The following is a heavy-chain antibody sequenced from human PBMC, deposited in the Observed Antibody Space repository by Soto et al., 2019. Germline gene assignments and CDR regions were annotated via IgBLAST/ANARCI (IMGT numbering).Heavy chain of an antibody. V-gene: IGHV3-23*01. CDR2: IDTTGGRT. D-gene: IGHD1-1*01. Sequence: EVQLLESGGGLVQPGESLRLSCAASGFTFGGYFMNWVRQAPGKGLEWVSDIDTTGGRTHYAESVRGRFTISRDNTRNTRYLQINSLRAEDTALYYCTKDRHWYCMDVWGQGTTVTVSS. CDR1: GFTFGGYF. J-gene: IGHJ6*02. CDR3: TKDRHWYCMDV.